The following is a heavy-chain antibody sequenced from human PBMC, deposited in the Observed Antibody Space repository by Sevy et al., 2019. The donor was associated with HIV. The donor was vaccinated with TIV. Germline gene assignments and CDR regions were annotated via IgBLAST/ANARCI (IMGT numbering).Heavy chain of an antibody. CDR2: ITGSSNTI. J-gene: IGHJ4*02. Sequence: GGSLRLSCAASGFTFSSYEMNWVRQAPWKGLEWVSYITGSSNTIYYADSVEGRFTISRDNAKNSLYLQMNSLRAEDTAIYYCAREGSGGSQNYAIDYWGQGILVTVSS. CDR1: GFTFSSYE. D-gene: IGHD3-16*01. V-gene: IGHV3-48*03. CDR3: AREGSGGSQNYAIDY.